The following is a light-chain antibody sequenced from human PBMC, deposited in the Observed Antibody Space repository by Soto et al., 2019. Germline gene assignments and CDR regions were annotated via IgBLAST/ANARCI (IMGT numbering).Light chain of an antibody. V-gene: IGLV2-8*01. CDR1: SSDIGGYNY. CDR3: SSYAGSNNYV. Sequence: QSVLTLPASASGSPGQSVTISCTGTSSDIGGYNYVSWYQQHPGKAPKLMVYEVSKRPSGVPDRFSGSKSGNTASLTVSGLQAEDEADYYCSSYAGSNNYVFGSGTKVTVL. CDR2: EVS. J-gene: IGLJ1*01.